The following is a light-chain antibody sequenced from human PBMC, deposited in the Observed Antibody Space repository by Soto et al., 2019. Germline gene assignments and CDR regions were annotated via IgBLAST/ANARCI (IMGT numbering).Light chain of an antibody. CDR3: QQYGSSPVT. V-gene: IGKV3-20*01. Sequence: EIVLTQSPGTLSLSPGERATLSCRASQSVSSTYLAWYQQKPGQPPRLLIYGASSRATGIPDRFSGSGSGTDFTLTITRLESDDFAVYDCQQYGSSPVTFGQGTRLDIK. CDR1: QSVSSTY. CDR2: GAS. J-gene: IGKJ5*01.